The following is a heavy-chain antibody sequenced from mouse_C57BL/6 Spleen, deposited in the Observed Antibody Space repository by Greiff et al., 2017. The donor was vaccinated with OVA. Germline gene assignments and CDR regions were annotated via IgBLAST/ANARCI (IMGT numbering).Heavy chain of an antibody. Sequence: EVQLVESGAGLVKPGGSLKLSCAASGFTFSSYAMSWVRQTPEKRLEWVAYISSGGDYIYYADTVKGRFTISRDNARNTLYLQMSSLKSEDTAMYYCTSNSNYGGFAYWGQGTLVTVSA. V-gene: IGHV5-9-1*02. D-gene: IGHD2-5*01. J-gene: IGHJ3*01. CDR1: GFTFSSYA. CDR2: ISSGGDYI. CDR3: TSNSNYGGFAY.